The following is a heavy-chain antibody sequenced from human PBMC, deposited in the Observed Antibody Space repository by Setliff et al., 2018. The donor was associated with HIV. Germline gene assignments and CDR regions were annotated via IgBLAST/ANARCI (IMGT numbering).Heavy chain of an antibody. CDR2: IYAGGTT. V-gene: IGHV3-53*05. CDR1: GFSVTTAA. Sequence: PGGSLRLSCVVSGFSVTTAAMAWVRQAPGKGLDWVSDIYAGGTTKYADSVKGSFTISRDNSKNTLFLQMGSLRPEDMAVYYCARGPALTTVTNPFDYWGQGTLVTVSS. D-gene: IGHD4-4*01. J-gene: IGHJ4*02. CDR3: ARGPALTTVTNPFDY.